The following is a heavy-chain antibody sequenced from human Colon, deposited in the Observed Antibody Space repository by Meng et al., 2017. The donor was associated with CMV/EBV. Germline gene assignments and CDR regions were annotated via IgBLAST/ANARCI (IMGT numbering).Heavy chain of an antibody. CDR3: TTFVLWHYYDSSGYPGYFDY. J-gene: IGHJ4*02. V-gene: IGHV3-53*01. CDR2: IYEDGGT. Sequence: GGSLRLSCAASGFTVNTNYLTWFRQAPGKRLEWVSVIYEDGGTYHADSVKGRFTISRDNSKNTLYLQMNSLKTEDTAVYYCTTFVLWHYYDSSGYPGYFDYWGQGTLVTVSS. CDR1: GFTVNTNY. D-gene: IGHD3-22*01.